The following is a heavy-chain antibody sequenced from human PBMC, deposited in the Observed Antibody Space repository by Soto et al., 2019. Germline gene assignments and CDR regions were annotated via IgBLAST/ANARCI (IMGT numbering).Heavy chain of an antibody. CDR2: INPSGGST. J-gene: IGHJ4*02. CDR1: GYTFTSYY. D-gene: IGHD3-22*01. V-gene: IGHV1-46*01. CDR3: ARDFGKGYYDSSGYTRRDLFFDS. Sequence: GASVKVSCKASGYTFTSYYMHWVRQAPGQGLEWMGIINPSGGSTSYAQKFQGRVTMTRDTSTSTVYMELSSLRSEDTAVYYCARDFGKGYYDSSGYTRRDLFFDSWGQGTLVTVSS.